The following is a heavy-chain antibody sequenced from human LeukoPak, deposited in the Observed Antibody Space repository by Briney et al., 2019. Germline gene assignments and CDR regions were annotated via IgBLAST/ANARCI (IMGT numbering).Heavy chain of an antibody. CDR2: ISGSGGST. Sequence: GESLRLSCAASGFTFSSYAMSWVRQAPGKGLEWVSAISGSGGSTYYADSVKGRFTISRDNSKNTVYLQMNSLRAEDTAVYYCAKDRVTTAPVVNYYGMDVWGRGTTVTVSS. J-gene: IGHJ6*02. D-gene: IGHD4-17*01. CDR3: AKDRVTTAPVVNYYGMDV. CDR1: GFTFSSYA. V-gene: IGHV3-23*01.